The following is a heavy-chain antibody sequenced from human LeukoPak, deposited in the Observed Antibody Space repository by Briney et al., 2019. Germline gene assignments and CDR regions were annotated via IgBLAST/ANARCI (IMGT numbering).Heavy chain of an antibody. CDR2: ISGTGGST. D-gene: IGHD6-13*01. V-gene: IGHV3-23*01. J-gene: IGHJ4*02. CDR3: TKRTGIAAAGPLDY. Sequence: GGSLRLSCAASGFTFSSYAMNWVRQAPGKGLEWVSVISGTGGSTYYADSVKGRFTISRDNSKNTLYLQMNSLRVEDTAIYYCTKRTGIAAAGPLDYWGQGALVTVSS. CDR1: GFTFSSYA.